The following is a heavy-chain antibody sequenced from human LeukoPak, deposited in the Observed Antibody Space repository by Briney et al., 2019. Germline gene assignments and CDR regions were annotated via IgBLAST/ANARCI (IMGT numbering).Heavy chain of an antibody. D-gene: IGHD6-13*01. CDR2: IIPIFGTA. J-gene: IGHJ6*03. CDR1: GGTFSSYA. CDR3: ASAVAAARPYYYYYMDV. V-gene: IGHV1-69*05. Sequence: SVKVSCKASGGTFSSYAISWVRQAPGQGPEWMGGIIPIFGTANYAQKFQGRVTITTDESTSTAYMELSSLRSEDTAVYYCASAVAAARPYYYYYMDVWGKGTTVTVSS.